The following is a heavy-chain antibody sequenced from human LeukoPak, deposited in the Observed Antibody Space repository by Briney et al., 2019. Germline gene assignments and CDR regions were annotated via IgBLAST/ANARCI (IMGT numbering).Heavy chain of an antibody. J-gene: IGHJ5*02. V-gene: IGHV3-23*01. Sequence: GGSLRLSCVASGFTFSSNVMIWVRQAPGKGLEWVSSIPASGGSTYYADSVKGRFTISRDNSKNTLYLQMNSLRAEDTAVYYCARESLPGYSSTGGAFDPWGQGTLVTVSS. CDR3: ARESLPGYSSTGGAFDP. CDR1: GFTFSSNV. D-gene: IGHD6-13*01. CDR2: IPASGGST.